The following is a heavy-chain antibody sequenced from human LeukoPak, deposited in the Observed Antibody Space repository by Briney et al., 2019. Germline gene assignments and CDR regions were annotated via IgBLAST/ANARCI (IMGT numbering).Heavy chain of an antibody. Sequence: ASVKVSCKASGYTFTSYAMNWVRQAPGQGPEWMGWINTNTGNPTYAQGFTGRFVFSLDTSVSTAYLQISSLKAEDTAVYYCARAKPYYYDSSGYYEYYYYYMDVWGKGTTVTVSS. CDR3: ARAKPYYYDSSGYYEYYYYYMDV. J-gene: IGHJ6*03. V-gene: IGHV7-4-1*02. CDR2: INTNTGNP. CDR1: GYTFTSYA. D-gene: IGHD3-22*01.